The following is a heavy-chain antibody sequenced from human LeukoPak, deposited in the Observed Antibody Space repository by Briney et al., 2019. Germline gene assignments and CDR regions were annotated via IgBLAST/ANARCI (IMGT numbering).Heavy chain of an antibody. J-gene: IGHJ6*02. CDR1: GFTFSSYA. CDR3: ARSNKDYYYYYGMDV. Sequence: GGSLRLSCAASGFTFSSYAMHWLRPAPGKGLEGVAVISYDGSNKYYADSVKRRFTISKDNSKNTLYLQMNSLRAEDTAVYYCARSNKDYYYYYGMDVWGQGTTVTVSS. V-gene: IGHV3-30-3*01. CDR2: ISYDGSNK.